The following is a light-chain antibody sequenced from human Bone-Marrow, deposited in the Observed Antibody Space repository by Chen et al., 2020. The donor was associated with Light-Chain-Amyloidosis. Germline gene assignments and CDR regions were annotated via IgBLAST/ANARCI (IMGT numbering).Light chain of an antibody. CDR1: SGSVSTNYY. CDR2: STN. J-gene: IGLJ3*02. CDR3: VLYVGSGIWV. Sequence: QTVVTQEQSFSVPPGGPVTLSCGLSSGSVSTNYYPAWYQQTPGQAPRTLIYSTNTRSSGVPDRFSGSILGNKAALTITGAQADDESDYYCVLYVGSGIWVFGGGTKLTVL. V-gene: IGLV8-61*01.